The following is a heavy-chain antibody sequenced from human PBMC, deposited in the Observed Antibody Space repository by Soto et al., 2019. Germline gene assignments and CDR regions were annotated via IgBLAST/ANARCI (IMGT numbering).Heavy chain of an antibody. D-gene: IGHD2-21*02. V-gene: IGHV1-69*06. CDR3: ARDLAYCGGDCYSGGDY. J-gene: IGHJ4*02. Sequence: SVKVSCKASGGTFSSYAISWVRQAPGQGLEWMGGIIPIFGTANYAQKFQGRVTITADKSTSTAYMELSSLRSEDTAVYYCARDLAYCGGDCYSGGDYWGQGTLVTVSS. CDR1: GGTFSSYA. CDR2: IIPIFGTA.